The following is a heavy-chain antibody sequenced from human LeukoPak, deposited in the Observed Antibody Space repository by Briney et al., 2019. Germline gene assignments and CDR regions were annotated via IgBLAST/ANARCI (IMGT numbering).Heavy chain of an antibody. Sequence: GGSLRLSCAASGFTFDDYAMHWVRQAPGKGLEWVSGISWNSGSIGYADSVKGRFTISRDNAKNSLYLQMNSLRAEDTALYYCAKAYGGYSYGVDYWGQGTLVTVFS. CDR1: GFTFDDYA. V-gene: IGHV3-9*01. D-gene: IGHD5-18*01. J-gene: IGHJ4*02. CDR2: ISWNSGSI. CDR3: AKAYGGYSYGVDY.